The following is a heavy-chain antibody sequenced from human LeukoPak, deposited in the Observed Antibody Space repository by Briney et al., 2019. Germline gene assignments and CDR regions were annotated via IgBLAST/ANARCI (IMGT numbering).Heavy chain of an antibody. CDR2: IYPGDSDT. CDR1: GYSFTSYW. J-gene: IGHJ5*02. CDR3: ARSKVDIVVVKEFDP. V-gene: IGHV5-51*01. Sequence: GESLKISCKGSGYSFTSYWIGWVRQMPGKGLEWMGIIYPGDSDTRYSPSFQGQVTISADKSISTAYLQWSSLKASDTAMYYCARSKVDIVVVKEFDPWGQGTLVTVSS. D-gene: IGHD2-2*03.